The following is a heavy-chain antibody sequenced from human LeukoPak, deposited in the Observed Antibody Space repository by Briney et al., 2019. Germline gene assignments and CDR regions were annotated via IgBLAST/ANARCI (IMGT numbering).Heavy chain of an antibody. CDR3: AKDSDYYHSSSYYYAYFQH. D-gene: IGHD3-22*01. CDR1: GFTFSTYS. J-gene: IGHJ1*01. CDR2: ISSSSSTI. V-gene: IGHV3-48*02. Sequence: PGGSLRLSCAVSGFTFSTYSMNWVRQAPGKGLEWVSYISSSSSTIYYADSVKGRFTFSRDNAKNSLYLQMNSLRDEDTAVYYCAKDSDYYHSSSYYYAYFQHWGQGTLVTVSS.